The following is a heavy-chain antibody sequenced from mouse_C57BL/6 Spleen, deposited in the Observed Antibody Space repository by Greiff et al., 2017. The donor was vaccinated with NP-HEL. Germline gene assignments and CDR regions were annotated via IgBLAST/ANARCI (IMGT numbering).Heavy chain of an antibody. V-gene: IGHV5-17*01. CDR1: GFTFSDYG. Sequence: DVKLVESGGGLVKPGGSLKLSCAASGFTFSDYGMHWVRQAPEKGLEWVAYISSGSSTIYYADTVKGRFTISRDNAKNTLFLQMTSLRSEDTAMYYCASGLWDDWYFDVWGTGTTVTVSS. J-gene: IGHJ1*03. CDR3: ASGLWDDWYFDV. CDR2: ISSGSSTI. D-gene: IGHD4-1*01.